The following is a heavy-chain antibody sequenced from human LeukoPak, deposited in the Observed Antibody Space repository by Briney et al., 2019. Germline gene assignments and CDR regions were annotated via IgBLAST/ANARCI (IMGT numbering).Heavy chain of an antibody. CDR1: GFTFSSYT. D-gene: IGHD3-10*01. V-gene: IGHV3-23*01. J-gene: IGHJ4*02. CDR3: ASLGSRLFDY. CDR2: ISGSGGST. Sequence: GGSLRLSCAASGFTFSSYTMSWVRQAPGKGLEWVSTISGSGGSTYYADSVKGRFTISRDNAKNSLYLQMNSLRDEDTAVYYCASLGSRLFDYWGQGTLVTVSS.